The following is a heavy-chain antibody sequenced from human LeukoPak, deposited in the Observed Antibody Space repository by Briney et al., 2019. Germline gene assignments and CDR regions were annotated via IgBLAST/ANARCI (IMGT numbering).Heavy chain of an antibody. V-gene: IGHV3-64*01. CDR1: GFTFSSYA. CDR3: ARGGDQSIAVANHGRGYYFDY. CDR2: ISSNGGST. D-gene: IGHD6-19*01. Sequence: GGSLRLSCAASGFTFSSYAMHWVRQAPGKGLEYVSAISSNGGSTYYANSVKGRFTISRDNSKNTLYLQMNSLRAEDTAVYYCARGGDQSIAVANHGRGYYFDYWGQGTLVTVSS. J-gene: IGHJ4*02.